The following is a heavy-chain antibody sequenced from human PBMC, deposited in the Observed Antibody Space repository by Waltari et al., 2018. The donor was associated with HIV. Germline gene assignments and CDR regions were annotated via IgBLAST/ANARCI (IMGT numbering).Heavy chain of an antibody. CDR3: AYSYLTGSTLHPF. CDR2: INHSGTT. J-gene: IGHJ4*01. CDR1: GGSFGGYY. D-gene: IGHD3-9*01. Sequence: QEQLQQLGAGLLKPSEPVSLTCAVYGGSFGGYYFNSVRQPPGKGLEWIGEINHSGTTNYNPSLKSRVTMSVDTSKRQFSLKLNSVTAADTAVYFCAYSYLTGSTLHPFWGQGTLVTVSS. V-gene: IGHV4-34*01.